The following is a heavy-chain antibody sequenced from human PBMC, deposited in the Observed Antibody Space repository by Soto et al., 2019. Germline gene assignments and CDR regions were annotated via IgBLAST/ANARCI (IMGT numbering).Heavy chain of an antibody. CDR1: AYTFTGYY. J-gene: IGHJ4*02. CDR3: ARNGYYESSGYYFDF. Sequence: ASVKVSCKASAYTFTGYYIHWVRQAPGQGLEWMGCINPKSGDTEYAQKFQGWVTMTRDTSITTAYMELNSLKSDDTAIYYCARNGYYESSGYYFDFWGQGTPVTVSS. D-gene: IGHD3-22*01. V-gene: IGHV1-2*04. CDR2: INPKSGDT.